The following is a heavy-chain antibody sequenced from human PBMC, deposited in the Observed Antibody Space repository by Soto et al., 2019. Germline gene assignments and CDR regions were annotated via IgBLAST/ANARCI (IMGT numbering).Heavy chain of an antibody. CDR3: AHGSGWLSDY. D-gene: IGHD6-19*01. V-gene: IGHV2-5*01. Sequence: QITLKESGPTLVKPTQTLTLTCTFSGFSLSSPAVGVNWIRQPPGTALEWLALIYWNDNNQYSPSLRSRLTITKDTSKNQVVLTMTNVDPADTATYYCAHGSGWLSDYWGQGTLVTVSS. CDR1: GFSLSSPAVG. CDR2: IYWNDNN. J-gene: IGHJ4*02.